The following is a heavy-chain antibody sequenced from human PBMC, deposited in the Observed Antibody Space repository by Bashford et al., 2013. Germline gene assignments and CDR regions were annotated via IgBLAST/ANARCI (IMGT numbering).Heavy chain of an antibody. CDR2: INPSGTTV. D-gene: IGHD6-13*01. Sequence: WVRQAPGQGLEWMGIINPSGTTVRYAQKFQSRVSLTTDTSTSTAYMELRSLRSDDTAVYYCARDLPYSSSLLVAFDIWGQGTMVTVSS. J-gene: IGHJ3*02. V-gene: IGHV1-46*01. CDR3: ARDLPYSSSLLVAFDI.